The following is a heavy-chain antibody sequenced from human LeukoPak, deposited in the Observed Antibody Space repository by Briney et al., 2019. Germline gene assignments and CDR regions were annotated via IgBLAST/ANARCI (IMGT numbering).Heavy chain of an antibody. D-gene: IGHD5-12*01. CDR2: INPNSGGT. V-gene: IGHV1-2*06. CDR1: GYTFTGYY. J-gene: IGHJ5*02. CDR3: ARVARGIGVATIRWFDP. Sequence: ASVKVSCKASGYTFTGYYMHWVRQAPGQGLEWMVRINPNSGGTNYAQKFQGRVTMTRDTSISTAYMELSRLRSDDTAVYYCARVARGIGVATIRWFDPWGQGTLVTVSS.